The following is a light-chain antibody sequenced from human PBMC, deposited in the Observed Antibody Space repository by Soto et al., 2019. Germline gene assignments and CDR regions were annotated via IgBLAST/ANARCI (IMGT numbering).Light chain of an antibody. Sequence: EIVLTQSPATLSLSPGERATLSCRASQSVSSYLAWYQQKPGQAPRLLIYGASTRATGIPARFSASGSGTEFTLTISSLQSEDFALYYCHQRQSWPRTFGQGTKVDIK. CDR2: GAS. CDR3: HQRQSWPRT. CDR1: QSVSSY. V-gene: IGKV3-15*01. J-gene: IGKJ1*01.